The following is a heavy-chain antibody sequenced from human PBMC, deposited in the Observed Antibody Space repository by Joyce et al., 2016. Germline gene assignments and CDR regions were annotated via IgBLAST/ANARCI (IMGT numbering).Heavy chain of an antibody. CDR1: GFTFSDSW. CDR2: IKLDDSGT. D-gene: IGHD3-3*01. Sequence: EVQLVESGGGLVQPGGSLRLSCVVSGFTFSDSWMHWVRQAPGKGLVWVYRIKLDDSGTTYAESVKGRFTISRDNAKNTLHLQMNSLRADDTAVYYCVRDNYWSVDYWGQGTLVTVSS. CDR3: VRDNYWSVDY. V-gene: IGHV3-74*01. J-gene: IGHJ4*02.